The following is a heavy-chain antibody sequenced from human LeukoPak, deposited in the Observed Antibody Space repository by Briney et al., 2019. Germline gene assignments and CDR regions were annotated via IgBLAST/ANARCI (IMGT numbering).Heavy chain of an antibody. J-gene: IGHJ4*02. CDR3: ATRPYDSDPIDY. D-gene: IGHD3-22*01. Sequence: ASVKVSCKVSGYTLTELSMHWVRQAPGKGLEWMGSFDPEDGETIYAQKFQGRVTMTEDTSTDIAYMELSSLRSEDTAVYYCATRPYDSDPIDYWGQGTLVTVSS. CDR2: FDPEDGET. CDR1: GYTLTELS. V-gene: IGHV1-24*01.